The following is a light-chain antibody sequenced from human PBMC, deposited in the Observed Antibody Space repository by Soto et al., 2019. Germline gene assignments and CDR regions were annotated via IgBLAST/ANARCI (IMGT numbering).Light chain of an antibody. CDR3: CSYAGSYTFV. J-gene: IGLJ1*01. CDR1: SSDVGSYDY. V-gene: IGLV2-11*01. CDR2: NVN. Sequence: QSALIQPPSVSGSPGQSVTISCTGTSSDVGSYDYVSWYQQHPGTVPKPMIYNVNAQPSGVPDRFSGSKSGNTASLTISGLQAEDEADYYCCSYAGSYTFVFGIGTKVTVL.